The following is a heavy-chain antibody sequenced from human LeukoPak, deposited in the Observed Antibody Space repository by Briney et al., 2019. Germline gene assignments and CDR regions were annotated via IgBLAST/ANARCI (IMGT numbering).Heavy chain of an antibody. CDR1: GFTFDDYA. J-gene: IGHJ4*02. D-gene: IGHD1-26*01. V-gene: IGHV3-9*01. CDR2: ISWNSGSI. Sequence: SLRLSCAASGFTFDDYAMHWVRQAPGKGLEWVSGISWNSGSIGYADSVKGRFTISRDNAKNSLYLQMNSLRAEDTALYYCAKDSSGSYWGGVDYWGQGTLVTVSS. CDR3: AKDSSGSYWGGVDY.